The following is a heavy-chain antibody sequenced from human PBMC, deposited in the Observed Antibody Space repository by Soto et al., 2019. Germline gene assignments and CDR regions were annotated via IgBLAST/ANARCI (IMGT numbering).Heavy chain of an antibody. J-gene: IGHJ3*02. CDR1: GYSLTELS. CDR2: FDPEDGET. CDR3: ATSTVYHDAFDI. V-gene: IGHV1-24*01. D-gene: IGHD4-17*01. Sequence: ASVKVSCKVCGYSLTELSMHWVRQAPGKGLEWMGGFDPEDGETIYAQKFQGRVTMTEDTSTDTAYMELSSLRSEDTAVYYCATSTVYHDAFDIWGQGTMVTVSS.